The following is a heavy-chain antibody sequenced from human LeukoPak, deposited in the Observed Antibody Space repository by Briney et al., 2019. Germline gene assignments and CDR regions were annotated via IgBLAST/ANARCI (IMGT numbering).Heavy chain of an antibody. J-gene: IGHJ6*04. V-gene: IGHV3-7*01. CDR1: GFTFSNYW. CDR2: INPDGSEK. Sequence: PGGSLRPSCAASGFTFSNYWMSWVRQAPGKGLEWVANINPDGSEKYSVDSVTGRFTISRDNAENTMFLQMNSLRAEDSAIYYCARDLAAWDVWGKGTTVTVSS. CDR3: ARDLAAWDV.